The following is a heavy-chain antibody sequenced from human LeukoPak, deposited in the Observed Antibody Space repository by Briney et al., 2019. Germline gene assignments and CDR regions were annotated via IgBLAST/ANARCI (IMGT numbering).Heavy chain of an antibody. CDR3: VRNIYTSSYYFDY. CDR2: INHSGST. D-gene: IGHD6-6*01. Sequence: PSETLSLTCAVNGGSFSGYYWSWIRQPPGKGLEWIGEINHSGSTNYNPSLKSRVTISVDTSKNQFSLKLNSMTAADTAVYYCVRNIYTSSYYFDYWGQGTLVTVSS. CDR1: GGSFSGYY. J-gene: IGHJ4*02. V-gene: IGHV4-34*01.